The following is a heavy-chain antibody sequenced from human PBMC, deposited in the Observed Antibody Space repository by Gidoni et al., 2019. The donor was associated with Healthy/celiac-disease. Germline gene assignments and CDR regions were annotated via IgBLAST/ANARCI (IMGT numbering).Heavy chain of an antibody. J-gene: IGHJ3*02. D-gene: IGHD5-12*01. CDR2: IYYRGST. V-gene: IGHV4-59*08. CDR3: ARLRRYSGYSMAFDI. Sequence: QVQLQESGPGLVKPSETLSLTCTVSGGSISSYYWSWIRQPPGKGLEWIGYIYYRGSTNYNPSLKSRVTISVDTSKNQFSLKLSSVTAADTAVYYCARLRRYSGYSMAFDIWGQGTMVTVSS. CDR1: GGSISSYY.